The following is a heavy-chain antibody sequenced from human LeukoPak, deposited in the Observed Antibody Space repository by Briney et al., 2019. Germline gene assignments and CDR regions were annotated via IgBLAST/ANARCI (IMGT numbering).Heavy chain of an antibody. CDR1: GYTFTSYY. D-gene: IGHD3-3*01. CDR3: ARARTIFGVVIDYYGMDV. Sequence: SVKVSCKASGYTFTSYYMHWVRQAPGQGLEWMGGIIPIFGTANYAQKFQGRVTITADESTSTAYMELSSLRSEDTAVYYCARARTIFGVVIDYYGMDVWGQGTTVTVSS. CDR2: IIPIFGTA. J-gene: IGHJ6*02. V-gene: IGHV1-69*13.